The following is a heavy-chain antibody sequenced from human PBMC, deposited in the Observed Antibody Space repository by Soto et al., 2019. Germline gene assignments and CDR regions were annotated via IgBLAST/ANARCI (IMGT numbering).Heavy chain of an antibody. CDR2: INHSGST. Sequence: PSETLSLTCAVYGGSFSGYYWSWIRQPPGKGLEWIGEINHSGSTNYNPSLKSRVTISVDTSKNQFSLKLSSVTAADTAVYYCARAARGPGYCSSTSCRPYYYYYYMDVWGKGTTVTVSS. CDR3: ARAARGPGYCSSTSCRPYYYYYYMDV. J-gene: IGHJ6*03. D-gene: IGHD2-2*01. CDR1: GGSFSGYY. V-gene: IGHV4-34*01.